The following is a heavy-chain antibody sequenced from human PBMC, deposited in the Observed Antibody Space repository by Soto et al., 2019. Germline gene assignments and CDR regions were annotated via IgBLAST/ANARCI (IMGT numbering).Heavy chain of an antibody. J-gene: IGHJ4*02. D-gene: IGHD6-25*01. CDR2: INAGNGNT. Sequence: QVQLVQSGAEVKKPGASVKVSCKASGYTFTSYAMHWVRQAPGQRLEWMGWINAGNGNTKYSQKFQGRVTITRDTSASTAYMELSSLRSEDTAVYYCARDLGIAAAGNFDYWGQGTLVTVSS. CDR3: ARDLGIAAAGNFDY. V-gene: IGHV1-3*01. CDR1: GYTFTSYA.